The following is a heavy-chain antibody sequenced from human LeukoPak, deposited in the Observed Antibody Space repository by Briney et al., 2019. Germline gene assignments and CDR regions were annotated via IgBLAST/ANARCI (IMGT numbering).Heavy chain of an antibody. CDR2: IDPNSGCT. CDR3: AREYYYGSGNYYNRIDY. V-gene: IGHV1-2*02. J-gene: IGHJ4*02. CDR1: GYTFTGYY. D-gene: IGHD3-10*01. Sequence: ASVKVSCKGSGYTFTGYYMHWVRQAPGQGLEWMGWIDPNSGCTNYAQKFQGRVTLTRDTSISTAYMVLNRLRSDDTAVYYCAREYYYGSGNYYNRIDYWGQGTLVTVSS.